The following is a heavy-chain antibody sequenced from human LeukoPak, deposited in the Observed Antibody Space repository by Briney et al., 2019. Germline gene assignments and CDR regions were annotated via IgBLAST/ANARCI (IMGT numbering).Heavy chain of an antibody. CDR2: IYSGGNT. CDR3: ARGLRTTVTTGRWFDP. CDR1: GGSISSYY. V-gene: IGHV4-4*07. J-gene: IGHJ5*02. D-gene: IGHD4-17*01. Sequence: PSETLSLTCTVSGGSISSYYWSWIRQPAGKGLEWIGRIYSGGNTNYNPSLKSRVTMSVDTSKNQVSLNLTSVTAADTAVYYCARGLRTTVTTGRWFDPWGQGTLVTVSS.